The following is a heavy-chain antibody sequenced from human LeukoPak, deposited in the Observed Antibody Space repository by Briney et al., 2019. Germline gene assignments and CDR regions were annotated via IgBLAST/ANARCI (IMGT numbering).Heavy chain of an antibody. CDR1: GYSISSGYY. Sequence: PSETLSLTCTVSGYSISSGYYWGWIRQPPGKGLEWIGSIYHSGSTNYNPSLKSRVTISVDTSKNQFSLKLSSVTAADTAVYYCARSRAYYGSGSYYKVRYYYYYMDVWGKGTTVTVSS. D-gene: IGHD3-10*01. J-gene: IGHJ6*03. V-gene: IGHV4-38-2*02. CDR2: IYHSGST. CDR3: ARSRAYYGSGSYYKVRYYYYYMDV.